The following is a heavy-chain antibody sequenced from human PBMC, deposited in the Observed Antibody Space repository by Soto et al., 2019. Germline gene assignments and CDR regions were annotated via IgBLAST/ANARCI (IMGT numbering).Heavy chain of an antibody. CDR3: ARGFDFWSGFALDV. CDR2: ISYDGSNK. V-gene: IGHV3-30-3*01. Sequence: PGGSLRLSCAASGFTFSSYAIHWVRQAPGKGLEWVAVISYDGSNKYYADSVKGRFTISRDNSKNTLYLQMNSLRAEDTAVYYCARGFDFWSGFALDVWGQGTTVTVSS. CDR1: GFTFSSYA. D-gene: IGHD3-3*01. J-gene: IGHJ6*02.